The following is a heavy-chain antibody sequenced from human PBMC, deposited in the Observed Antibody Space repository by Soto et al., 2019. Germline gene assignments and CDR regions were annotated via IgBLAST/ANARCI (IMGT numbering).Heavy chain of an antibody. CDR1: GFTFDNYA. V-gene: IGHV3-23*01. Sequence: EVHLLVSGGGLVQPGGSLRLSCAASGFTFDNYAMTWVRQAPGKGLEWVSAISGTDGSTYYADTVKGRFTISRDNSKNTLYLQMNSLRAEDTSTYYCAKVRIGSGGVCSCIDYWGQGSLVTVSS. D-gene: IGHD2-15*01. CDR3: AKVRIGSGGVCSCIDY. CDR2: ISGTDGST. J-gene: IGHJ4*02.